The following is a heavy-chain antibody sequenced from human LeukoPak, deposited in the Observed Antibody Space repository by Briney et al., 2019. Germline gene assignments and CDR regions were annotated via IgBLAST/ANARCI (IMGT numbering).Heavy chain of an antibody. CDR1: GGTFSSYA. CDR2: IIPIFGTA. Sequence: SVTVSCKASGGTFSSYAISWVRQAPGQGLEWMGRIIPIFGTANYAQKFQGRVTLTTDESTSTAYMELSSLRSEDTAVYYCARACSTSCPRDNWFDPWGQGTLVTVSS. CDR3: ARACSTSCPRDNWFDP. V-gene: IGHV1-69*05. J-gene: IGHJ5*02. D-gene: IGHD2-2*01.